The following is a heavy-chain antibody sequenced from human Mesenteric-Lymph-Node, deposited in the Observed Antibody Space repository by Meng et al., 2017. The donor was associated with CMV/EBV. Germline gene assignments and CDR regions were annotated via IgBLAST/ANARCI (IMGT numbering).Heavy chain of an antibody. CDR1: TFTSYD. Sequence: TFTSYDINWVRQATGQGLEWMGWMNPNSGNTGYAQKFQGRVTMTRNTSISTAYMELSSLRSEDTAVYYCARGGGYSSTLSHHYYFDDWGQGTLVTVSS. D-gene: IGHD6-13*01. CDR2: MNPNSGNT. J-gene: IGHJ4*02. V-gene: IGHV1-8*01. CDR3: ARGGGYSSTLSHHYYFDD.